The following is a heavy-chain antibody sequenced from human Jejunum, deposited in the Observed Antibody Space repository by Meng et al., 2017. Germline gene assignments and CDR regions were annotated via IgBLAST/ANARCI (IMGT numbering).Heavy chain of an antibody. CDR1: GFTFSSYA. J-gene: IGHJ4*02. CDR3: ARGYSYGPDY. CDR2: ITSSGGST. V-gene: IGHV3-23*01. Sequence: EVQLLESGGGLVQPGGSLRLSCAASGFTFSSYAMSWVRQAPGKGLDWVSGITSSGGSTYYADFVKGRFTISRDNSKNTLFLQMNSLRADDTAVYYCARGYSYGPDYWGQGTLVTVSS. D-gene: IGHD5-18*01.